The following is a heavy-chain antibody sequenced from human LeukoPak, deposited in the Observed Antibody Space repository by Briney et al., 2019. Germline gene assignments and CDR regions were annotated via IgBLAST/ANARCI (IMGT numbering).Heavy chain of an antibody. CDR1: GFTVSSYA. D-gene: IGHD6-13*01. CDR2: ISGSGGST. Sequence: PGGSLRLSCAASGFTVSSYAMSWVRQAPGKGLEWVSAISGSGGSTYYADSVKGRFTVSRDNSKNTLYLQMNSLRAEDTAVYYCAKDRVGSSWFDPWGQGTLVTVSS. CDR3: AKDRVGSSWFDP. V-gene: IGHV3-23*01. J-gene: IGHJ5*02.